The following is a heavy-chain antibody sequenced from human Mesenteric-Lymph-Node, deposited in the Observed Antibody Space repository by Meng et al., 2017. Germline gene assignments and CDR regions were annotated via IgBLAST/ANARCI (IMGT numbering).Heavy chain of an antibody. Sequence: SVKVSCKASGYTFTSYDINWVRQAPGQGLEWMGGIIPILDTANYAQKFQGRVTITADESTSTAYMELSSLRSEDTAVYYCARFIVGATYAFDIWGQGTMVTVSS. J-gene: IGHJ3*02. CDR3: ARFIVGATYAFDI. CDR2: IIPILDTA. CDR1: GYTFTSYD. D-gene: IGHD1-26*01. V-gene: IGHV1-69*13.